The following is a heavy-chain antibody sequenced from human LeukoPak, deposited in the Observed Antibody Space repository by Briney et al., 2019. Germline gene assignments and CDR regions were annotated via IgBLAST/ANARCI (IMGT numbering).Heavy chain of an antibody. CDR1: GYTFTSYG. Sequence: ASVKVSCKASGYTFTSYGISWVRQAPGQGLEWMGWISAYNGNTNYAQKLQGRVTMTTDTSTSTAYMELRSLRSDDTAVYYCARDLGEVGATTRDLDYWGQGTLVTVSS. CDR2: ISAYNGNT. D-gene: IGHD1-26*01. V-gene: IGHV1-18*01. J-gene: IGHJ4*02. CDR3: ARDLGEVGATTRDLDY.